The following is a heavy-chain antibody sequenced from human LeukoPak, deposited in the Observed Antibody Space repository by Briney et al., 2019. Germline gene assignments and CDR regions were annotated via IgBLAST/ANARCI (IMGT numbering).Heavy chain of an antibody. Sequence: GGSLRLSCAASGFTFSGSAMHWVRQASGKGLEWVGRIRSKANSYATAYAASVKGRFTISRDDSKNTAYLQMTSLKTEDTAVYYCTRLYSSSDYWGQGTLVTVSS. CDR2: IRSKANSYAT. CDR3: TRLYSSSDY. J-gene: IGHJ4*02. V-gene: IGHV3-73*01. CDR1: GFTFSGSA. D-gene: IGHD6-13*01.